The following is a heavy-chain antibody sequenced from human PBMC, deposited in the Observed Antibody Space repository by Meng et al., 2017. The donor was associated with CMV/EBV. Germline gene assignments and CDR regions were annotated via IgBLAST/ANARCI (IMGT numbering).Heavy chain of an antibody. V-gene: IGHV4-59*01. Sequence: SETLSLTCTVSGGSISSYYWSWIRQPPGKGLEWIGYIYYSGSTNYNPSLKSRVTISVDTSKNQFSLKLSSVTAADTAVYYCARDTGGRRIAARPDYWGQGTLVTVSS. CDR2: IYYSGST. D-gene: IGHD6-6*01. CDR3: ARDTGGRRIAARPDY. J-gene: IGHJ4*02. CDR1: GGSISSYY.